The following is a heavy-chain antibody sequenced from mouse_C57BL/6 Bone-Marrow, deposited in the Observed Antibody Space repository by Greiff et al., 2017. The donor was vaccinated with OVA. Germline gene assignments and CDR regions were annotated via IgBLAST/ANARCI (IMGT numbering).Heavy chain of an antibody. Sequence: VQLQQSGAELARPGASVKLSCKASGYTFTSYGISWVKQRTGQGLEWIGEIYPRSGNTYYNEKFKGKATLTADKSSSTAYMELRSLTSEDSAVYFCARRGYGSSYDFDYWGQGTTLTVSS. J-gene: IGHJ2*01. CDR1: GYTFTSYG. CDR3: ARRGYGSSYDFDY. CDR2: IYPRSGNT. D-gene: IGHD1-1*01. V-gene: IGHV1-81*01.